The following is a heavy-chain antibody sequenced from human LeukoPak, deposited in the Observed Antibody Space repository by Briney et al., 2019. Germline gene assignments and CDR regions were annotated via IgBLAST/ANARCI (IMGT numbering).Heavy chain of an antibody. D-gene: IGHD3-10*01. CDR2: INHSGST. V-gene: IGHV4-34*01. CDR1: GGSFSGYY. CDR3: ARLLSLGDPHDY. J-gene: IGHJ4*02. Sequence: SETLSLTCAVYGGSFSGYYWSWIRQPPGKGPEWIGEINHSGSTNYNPSLKSRVTISVDTSKNQFSLKLSSVTAADTAVYYCARLLSLGDPHDYWGQGTLVTVSS.